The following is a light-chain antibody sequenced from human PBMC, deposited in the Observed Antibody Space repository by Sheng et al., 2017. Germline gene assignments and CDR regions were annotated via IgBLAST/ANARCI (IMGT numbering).Light chain of an antibody. CDR2: KTS. J-gene: IGKJ2*04. V-gene: IGKV1-5*03. CDR3: QQSYSTPRS. CDR1: QSIGSW. Sequence: DIQMTQSPSTLSASVGDRVTITCRASQSIGSWLAWYQHKPGKAPKLLIYKTSTLQSGVPSRFSGSGSGTEFTLTISSLQPDDFATYYCQQSYSTPRSFGQGTKLEIK.